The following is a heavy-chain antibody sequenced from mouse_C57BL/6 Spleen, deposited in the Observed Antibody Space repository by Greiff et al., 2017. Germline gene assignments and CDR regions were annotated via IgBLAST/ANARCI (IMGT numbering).Heavy chain of an antibody. J-gene: IGHJ1*03. Sequence: VQLQESGPELVKPGASVKISCKASGYAFSSSWMTWVKQRPGKGLEWIGRIYPGDGDTNYNGKFKGKATLTADKSSSTAYKQLSSLTSEDSAVYFCARSPYYGSSNGGWYFEGWGTGTTVTVSS. V-gene: IGHV1-82*01. CDR2: IYPGDGDT. D-gene: IGHD1-1*01. CDR3: ARSPYYGSSNGGWYFEG. CDR1: GYAFSSSW.